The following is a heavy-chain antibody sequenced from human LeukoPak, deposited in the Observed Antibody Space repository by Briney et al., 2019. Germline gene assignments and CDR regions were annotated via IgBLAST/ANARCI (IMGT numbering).Heavy chain of an antibody. Sequence: GGSLRLPCAASGFTFSIYDMTWVRQTPGKGLEWVSGISSTGGRTYYTDSVKGRFTISRDNSRNTLYLQMNSLRAEDTAVYYCARAHHLGYYYYMDVWGKGTTVTVSS. V-gene: IGHV3-23*01. CDR3: ARAHHLGYYYYMDV. CDR2: ISSTGGRT. CDR1: GFTFSIYD. J-gene: IGHJ6*03.